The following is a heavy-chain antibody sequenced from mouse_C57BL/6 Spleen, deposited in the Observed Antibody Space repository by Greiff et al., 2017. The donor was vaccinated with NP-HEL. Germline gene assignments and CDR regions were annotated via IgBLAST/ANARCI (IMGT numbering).Heavy chain of an antibody. D-gene: IGHD2-4*01. J-gene: IGHJ4*01. CDR3: ARPVYYDYDYAMDY. V-gene: IGHV5-17*01. CDR2: ISSGSSTI. CDR1: GFTFSDYG. Sequence: DVKLVVSGGGLVKPGGSLKLSCAASGFTFSDYGMHWVRQAPEKGLEWVAYISSGSSTIYYADTVKGRFTISRDNAKNTLFLQMTSLRSEDTAMYYCARPVYYDYDYAMDYWGQGTSVTVSS.